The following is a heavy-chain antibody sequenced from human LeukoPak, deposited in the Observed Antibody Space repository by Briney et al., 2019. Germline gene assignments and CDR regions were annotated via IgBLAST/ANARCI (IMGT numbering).Heavy chain of an antibody. V-gene: IGHV4-59*12. Sequence: PSETLSLTCTVSGDSFSYFYWSWIRQPPGKGLEWIGYIYNSGSTNYNPSLKSRVTISLDTSKNQFSLKLSSVTAADTAVYYCARGRGNYDYVWGSYRRNYFDYWGQGTLVTVSS. CDR3: ARGRGNYDYVWGSYRRNYFDY. CDR2: IYNSGST. D-gene: IGHD3-16*02. J-gene: IGHJ4*02. CDR1: GDSFSYFY.